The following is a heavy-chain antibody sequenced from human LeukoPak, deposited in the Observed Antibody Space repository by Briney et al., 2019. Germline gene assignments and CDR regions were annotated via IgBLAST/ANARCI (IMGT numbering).Heavy chain of an antibody. CDR1: GFTFSSYG. CDR2: RWYDGSNK. CDR3: AVSGYYDTPRQDY. J-gene: IGHJ4*02. Sequence: GGSLRLSCAASGFTFSSYGMHWVRPAPGKGLEWVAVRWYDGSNKYYADSVKGRFTISRDNSKNTLYLQMNSLIAEDTAVYYCAVSGYYDTPRQDYWGQGTLVTVSS. D-gene: IGHD3-22*01. V-gene: IGHV3-33*01.